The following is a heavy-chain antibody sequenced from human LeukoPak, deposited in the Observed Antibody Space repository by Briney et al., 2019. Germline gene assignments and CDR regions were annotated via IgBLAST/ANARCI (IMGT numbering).Heavy chain of an antibody. CDR3: ATRLILAYCGGDCYYFDY. CDR2: IIPIFGTA. Sequence: GASVKVSCKASGYTFTGYYMHWVRQAPGQGLEWMGGIIPIFGTANYAQKFQGRVTITADESTSTAYMELSSLRSEDTAVYYCATRLILAYCGGDCYYFDYWGQGTLVTVSS. V-gene: IGHV1-69*13. J-gene: IGHJ4*02. D-gene: IGHD2-21*02. CDR1: GYTFTGYY.